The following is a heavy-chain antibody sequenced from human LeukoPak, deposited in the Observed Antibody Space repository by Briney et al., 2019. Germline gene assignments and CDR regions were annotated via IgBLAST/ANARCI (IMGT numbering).Heavy chain of an antibody. D-gene: IGHD3-16*01. Sequence: SETLSLTCTVSGGSISSYYWSWIRQPPGKGLEWIGYIYYSGSTYYNPSLKSRVTISVDTSKNQFSLKLSSVTAADTAVYYCARGANPIGDGFDYWGQGTLVTVSS. CDR1: GGSISSYY. J-gene: IGHJ4*02. CDR3: ARGANPIGDGFDY. V-gene: IGHV4-59*08. CDR2: IYYSGST.